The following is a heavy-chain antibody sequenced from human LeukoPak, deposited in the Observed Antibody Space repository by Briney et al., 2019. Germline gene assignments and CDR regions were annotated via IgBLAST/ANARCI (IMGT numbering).Heavy chain of an antibody. CDR1: GGSFSGYY. Sequence: SETLSLTCAVYGGSFSGYYWSWIRQPPGKGLEWIGEINHSGSTNYNPSLKSRVTISVDTSKKQFSLKLSSVTAADTAVYYCARHLRYFGWLLYYMDVWGKGNTVTISS. CDR2: INHSGST. CDR3: ARHLRYFGWLLYYMDV. D-gene: IGHD3-9*01. V-gene: IGHV4-34*01. J-gene: IGHJ6*03.